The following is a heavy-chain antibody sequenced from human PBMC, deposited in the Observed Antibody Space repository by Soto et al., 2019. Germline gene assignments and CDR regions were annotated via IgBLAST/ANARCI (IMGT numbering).Heavy chain of an antibody. CDR1: GGSISSGGYY. CDR2: IYYSGST. D-gene: IGHD3-10*01. CDR3: AREIITMVRGENWFDP. Sequence: SETLSLTCTVSGGSISSGGYYWSWIRQHPGKGLEWIGYIYYSGSTYYNPSLKSRVTISVDTSKNQFSLKLSSVTAADTAVYYCAREIITMVRGENWFDPWGQGTLVTVSS. J-gene: IGHJ5*02. V-gene: IGHV4-31*03.